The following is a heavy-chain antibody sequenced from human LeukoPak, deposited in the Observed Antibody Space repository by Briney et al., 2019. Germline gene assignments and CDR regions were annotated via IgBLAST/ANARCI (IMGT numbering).Heavy chain of an antibody. V-gene: IGHV3-23*01. D-gene: IGHD4-17*01. J-gene: IGHJ4*01. CDR2: ISGTGGST. Sequence: PGGSLRRTCAASGFTVSSYDMHWVRQAPGMGLEWVSRISGTGGSTYYADSVKGRFALSRDNSKNTLYLQMNSLRAEDTAIYYCARRRAEDYNDFVHFDFWGHGTLVTVSS. CDR3: ARRRAEDYNDFVHFDF. CDR1: GFTVSSYD.